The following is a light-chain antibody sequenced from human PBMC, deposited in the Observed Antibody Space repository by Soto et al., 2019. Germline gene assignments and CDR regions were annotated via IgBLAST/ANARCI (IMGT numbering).Light chain of an antibody. J-gene: IGKJ1*01. CDR1: QGISSY. CDR3: QQRSNWPRT. V-gene: IGKV1D-8*02. Sequence: GDRGTDRCRMSQGISSYLAWYQQKPGKAPKLLISGASTLQSGVPSRFSGSGSGTEFTLTISSLEPEDFAVYYCQQRSNWPRTFGQGTKVDIK. CDR2: GAS.